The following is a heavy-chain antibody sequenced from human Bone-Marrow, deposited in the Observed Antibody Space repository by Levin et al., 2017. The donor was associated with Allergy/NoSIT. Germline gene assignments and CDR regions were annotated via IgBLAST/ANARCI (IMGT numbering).Heavy chain of an antibody. Sequence: PGGSLRLSCAASGFTFSSYAMHWVRQAPGKGLEWVAVISYDGSNKYYADSVKGRFTISRDNSKNTLYLQMNSLRAEDTAVYYCARAPGVLGYCSGGSCPYYYYYGMDVWGQGTTVTVSS. J-gene: IGHJ6*02. CDR1: GFTFSSYA. CDR2: ISYDGSNK. CDR3: ARAPGVLGYCSGGSCPYYYYYGMDV. V-gene: IGHV3-30*04. D-gene: IGHD2-15*01.